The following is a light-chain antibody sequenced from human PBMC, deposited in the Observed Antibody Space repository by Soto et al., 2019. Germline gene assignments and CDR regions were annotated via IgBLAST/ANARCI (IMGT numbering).Light chain of an antibody. CDR2: GAS. V-gene: IGKV3-15*01. CDR3: QQYHNWPLT. CDR1: QSLSSN. Sequence: EIVMTQSPATLSVSPGERASLSCRASQSLSSNLSWYQQKPGQAPRLLISGASTRASGLPARFSGSGSGTEFTLTISSLQSEDSAVYYCQQYHNWPLTFGGGTKVDIK. J-gene: IGKJ4*01.